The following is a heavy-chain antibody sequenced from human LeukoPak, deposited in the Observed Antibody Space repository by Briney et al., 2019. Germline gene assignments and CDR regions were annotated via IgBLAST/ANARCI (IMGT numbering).Heavy chain of an antibody. Sequence: ASVKVSCKASGYTFTSYGISWVRQAPGQGLEWMGWISAYNGNTNYAQKLQGRVTLTTDTSTSTAYMELRSLRSDDTAVYYCARGDRITIFPGYMDVWGKGTTVTVSS. CDR1: GYTFTSYG. V-gene: IGHV1-18*01. D-gene: IGHD3-9*01. CDR2: ISAYNGNT. CDR3: ARGDRITIFPGYMDV. J-gene: IGHJ6*03.